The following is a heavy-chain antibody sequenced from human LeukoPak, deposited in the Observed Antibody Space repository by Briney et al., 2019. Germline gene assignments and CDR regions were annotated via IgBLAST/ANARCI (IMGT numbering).Heavy chain of an antibody. D-gene: IGHD2-21*02. CDR3: SKGQMTFDY. J-gene: IGHJ4*02. CDR2: ISGSGGST. CDR1: GFTFSSYA. V-gene: IGHV3-23*01. Sequence: GGPLRLSCAASGFTFSSYAMSSVRQAPGKGLEWVSAISGSGGSTYYADSVKGRFTISRDNSKSTLYLQMNGLRAEDTAVYYCSKGQMTFDYWGQGTLVTVSS.